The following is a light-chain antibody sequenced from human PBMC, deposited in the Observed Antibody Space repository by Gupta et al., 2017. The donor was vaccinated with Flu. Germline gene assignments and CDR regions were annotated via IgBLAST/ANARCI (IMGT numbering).Light chain of an antibody. Sequence: IQMTQSPPSLSPSVGDRVTITCRASQSVSTYLHWYQEKPGKAPNLLIYAASTLRSGVPARFSGSGSGTEFALTISSLQPEDFAIYYCQQSNSIPWTFGQGTRVEIK. CDR3: QQSNSIPWT. J-gene: IGKJ1*01. CDR1: QSVSTY. CDR2: AAS. V-gene: IGKV1-39*01.